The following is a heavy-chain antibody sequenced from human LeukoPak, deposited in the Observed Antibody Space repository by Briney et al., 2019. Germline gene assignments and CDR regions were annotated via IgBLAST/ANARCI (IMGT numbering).Heavy chain of an antibody. D-gene: IGHD6-19*01. CDR3: VREQWYYYDY. J-gene: IGHJ4*02. V-gene: IGHV3-11*04. Sequence: PSETLSLTCAVYGGSFSGYYWSWIRQAPGKGLEWISYISSTSDNSINYADSVKGRFTISRDNAKNSVYLQMNNLRAEDTAVYYCVREQWYYYDYWGQGALVTVSS. CDR1: GGSFSGYY. CDR2: ISSTSDNSI.